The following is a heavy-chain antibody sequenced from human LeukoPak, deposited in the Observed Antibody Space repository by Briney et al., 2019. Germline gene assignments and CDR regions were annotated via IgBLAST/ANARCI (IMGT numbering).Heavy chain of an antibody. D-gene: IGHD4-23*01. CDR2: IYYSGST. J-gene: IGHJ6*02. CDR3: ARTPSLHGGNSLDV. CDR1: GGSISNNY. V-gene: IGHV4-59*01. Sequence: SETLSLTCTVSGGSISNNYWSWIRLPPGKGLEWIGYIYYSGSTNYDPSLQSRVTISVDTSKNQLSLRVTSVTAADTAVYYCARTPSLHGGNSLDVWGQGTTVTVSS.